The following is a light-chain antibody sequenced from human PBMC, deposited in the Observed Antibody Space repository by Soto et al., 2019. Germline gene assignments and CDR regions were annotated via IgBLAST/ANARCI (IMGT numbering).Light chain of an antibody. Sequence: DIQMTQSPSTLSAPIGDRVTITCRASQSISSWLAWYQQEPGKAPKLLIYDASSLRSGVPSRFSGSGSGTEFTLTISSLQPDDFATYYCQHYNPYSSVTFGQGTRLEIK. CDR1: QSISSW. CDR3: QHYNPYSSVT. CDR2: DAS. V-gene: IGKV1-5*01. J-gene: IGKJ5*01.